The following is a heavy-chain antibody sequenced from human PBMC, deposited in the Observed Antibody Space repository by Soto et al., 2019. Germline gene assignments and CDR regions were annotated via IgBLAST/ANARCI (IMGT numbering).Heavy chain of an antibody. Sequence: QVQLVQSGAEVKKPGASVKVSCKASGYTFSSYDINWVRQAPGQGLEWMGWVSPNSGNPGYAQKFQGRVTMTRDTSQNAAYKERGSVTSEDTGVYYCAGGAQTRGGGGGGYWGQGTLVTVSS. V-gene: IGHV1-8*01. CDR3: AGGAQTRGGGGGGY. CDR1: GYTFSSYD. D-gene: IGHD2-2*01. J-gene: IGHJ4*02. CDR2: VSPNSGNP.